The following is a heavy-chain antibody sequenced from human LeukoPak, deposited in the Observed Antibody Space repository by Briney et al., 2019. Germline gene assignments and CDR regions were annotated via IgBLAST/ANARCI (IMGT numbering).Heavy chain of an antibody. CDR3: ATETIGRHYDY. CDR2: IGSTGTDR. J-gene: IGHJ4*02. CDR1: GFIFSSSG. V-gene: IGHV3-21*01. Sequence: GSLRLSCAASGFIFSSSGINWVRQAPGKGLEWVSSIGSTGTDRYYADSVKGRFTISRDNAKNSLYLQMNSLRAEDTAVYYCATETIGRHYDYWGQGTLLTVSS. D-gene: IGHD1-14*01.